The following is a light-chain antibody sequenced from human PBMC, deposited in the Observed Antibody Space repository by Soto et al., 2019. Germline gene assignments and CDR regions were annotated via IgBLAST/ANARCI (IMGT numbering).Light chain of an antibody. CDR3: QQYGSSIT. V-gene: IGKV3-20*01. CDR2: GAS. Sequence: DIVLTQSPSTLSLSPGERATLSCRASQRVSSSYLAWYQQKPGQAPRLLIYGASSRATGIPDRFSGSGSGTDFTLTISRLEPEDFAVYYCQQYGSSITFGQGTRLEIK. J-gene: IGKJ5*01. CDR1: QRVSSSY.